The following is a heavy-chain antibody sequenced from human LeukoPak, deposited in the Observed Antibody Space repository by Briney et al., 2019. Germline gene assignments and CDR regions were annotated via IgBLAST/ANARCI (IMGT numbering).Heavy chain of an antibody. CDR3: AKRITMVRGVYGAFDI. V-gene: IGHV3-30*18. J-gene: IGHJ3*02. Sequence: GRSLRLSCAASGFTFSSYGMHWVRQAPGKGLEWVAVISYDGSNKYYADSVKGRFTISRDNSKNTLYLQMNSLRAEDTAVYYCAKRITMVRGVYGAFDIWGQGTMVAVSS. D-gene: IGHD3-10*01. CDR2: ISYDGSNK. CDR1: GFTFSSYG.